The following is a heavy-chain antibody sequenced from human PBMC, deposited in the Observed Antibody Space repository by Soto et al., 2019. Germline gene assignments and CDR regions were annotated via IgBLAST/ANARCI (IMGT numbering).Heavy chain of an antibody. CDR2: IYHSGST. J-gene: IGHJ4*02. Sequence: PSEILSLTCAVSGCSIISRYWWSWVRQSPGKGLEWIGEIYHSGSTNYNPSLKSRVTISVDKSKNQFSLNLSSVTAADTAVYYCARDQNGSGNYYTRYFDYWGQGTLVTVSS. D-gene: IGHD3-10*01. V-gene: IGHV4-4*02. CDR1: GCSIISRYW. CDR3: ARDQNGSGNYYTRYFDY.